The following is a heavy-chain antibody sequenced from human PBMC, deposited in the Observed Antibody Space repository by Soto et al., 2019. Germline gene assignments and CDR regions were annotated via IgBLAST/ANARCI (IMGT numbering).Heavy chain of an antibody. CDR3: GRGDATKMAVTTYYGMYV. J-gene: IGHJ6*02. D-gene: IGHD4-17*01. V-gene: IGHV1-69*12. CDR1: GGTLSNYG. Sequence: QVQLVQSGAEVKKPGSSVKVSCKASGGTLSNYGISWVRQAPGQGLEWMGGIIPVFGTPNYAQKFQGRVTITADESTTTVYMEVSSLTSEDTAVYYCGRGDATKMAVTTYYGMYVWGQGTTVTVSS. CDR2: IIPVFGTP.